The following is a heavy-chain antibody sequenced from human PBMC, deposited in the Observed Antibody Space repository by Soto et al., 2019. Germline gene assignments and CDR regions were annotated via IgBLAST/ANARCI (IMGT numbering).Heavy chain of an antibody. D-gene: IGHD3-9*01. CDR2: IYPGDSDT. V-gene: IGHV5-51*01. Sequence: PGESLKISCKGSGYSFTSYWIGWVRQMLGKGLEWMGIIYPGDSDTSYSPSFQGHVTISADKSISTAYLQWSSLKASDTAMYYCARRYDEKDYDILTGYYTHYYYYGMDVWGQGTTVTVSS. CDR3: ARRYDEKDYDILTGYYTHYYYYGMDV. CDR1: GYSFTSYW. J-gene: IGHJ6*02.